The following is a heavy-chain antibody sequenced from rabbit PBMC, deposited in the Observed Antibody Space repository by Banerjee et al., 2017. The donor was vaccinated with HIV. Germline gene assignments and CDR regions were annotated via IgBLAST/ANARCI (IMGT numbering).Heavy chain of an antibody. J-gene: IGHJ6*01. V-gene: IGHV1S45*01. CDR3: ARDGYVGYAYALKL. D-gene: IGHD6-1*01. CDR2: IYAGDSGST. CDR1: GFSFSSGYY. Sequence: QEQLVESGGGLVQPEGSLTLTCTASGFSFSSGYYMCWVRQAPGKGLEWIGCIYAGDSGSTYYASWAKGRFTISKTSSTTVTLQMTSLTAADTAAYFCARDGYVGYAYALKLWGPGTLVT.